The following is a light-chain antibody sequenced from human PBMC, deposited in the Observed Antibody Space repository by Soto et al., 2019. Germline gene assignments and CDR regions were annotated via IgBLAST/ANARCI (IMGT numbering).Light chain of an antibody. CDR3: QQTYTTPEIT. J-gene: IGKJ5*01. CDR2: GAS. Sequence: EIVLTQSPATLSVSPGERTTLSCRASQSVSTSVAWYQQKPGQAPRLLIYGASTRATGIPARFSGSGSGTDFTLTISSLQPEDFAIYYCQQTYTTPEITFGQGTRLEIK. CDR1: QSVSTS. V-gene: IGKV3-15*01.